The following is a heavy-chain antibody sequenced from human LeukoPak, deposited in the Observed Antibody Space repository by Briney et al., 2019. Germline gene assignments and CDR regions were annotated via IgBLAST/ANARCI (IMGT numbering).Heavy chain of an antibody. J-gene: IGHJ4*02. CDR2: IYYCGST. D-gene: IGHD2-2*01. V-gene: IGHV4-39*01. CDR1: GGSISSSSYY. Sequence: SEALSLTCTVSGGSISSSSYYWGWIRQPPGKVLEWIGSIYYCGSTYYNPSLTSRVTISVDTSKNQFSLKLSSVTAADTAVYNCASILGYCSSTSCRYFDYWGQGTLVTVSS. CDR3: ASILGYCSSTSCRYFDY.